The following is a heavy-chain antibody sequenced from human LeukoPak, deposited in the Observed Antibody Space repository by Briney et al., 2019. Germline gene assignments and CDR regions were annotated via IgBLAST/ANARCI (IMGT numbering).Heavy chain of an antibody. CDR1: GYTFTSYG. V-gene: IGHV1-18*01. D-gene: IGHD4-23*01. CDR2: ISAYNGNT. Sequence: AAVKVSCKASGYTFTSYGISWVRQAPGQGLEWMGWISAYNGNTNYAQRLQGRVTMTTDTSTSTAYMELRSLRSDLTAVYYCARGWYRGGNYPPLTDYWGQGTLVTVSS. J-gene: IGHJ4*02. CDR3: ARGWYRGGNYPPLTDY.